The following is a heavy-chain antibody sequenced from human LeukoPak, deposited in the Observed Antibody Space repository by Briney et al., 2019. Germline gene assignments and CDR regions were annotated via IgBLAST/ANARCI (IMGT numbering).Heavy chain of an antibody. Sequence: GGSLRLSCAASGFSFSSYAMSWVRQAPGKGLEWVSAISGSGDRTYYADSVKGRFTISRDNSKNTLYLQMNSLRAEDTAVYYCAKRGLKEFDYWSQGTLVAVSS. D-gene: IGHD3-10*01. CDR2: ISGSGDRT. J-gene: IGHJ4*02. CDR3: AKRGLKEFDY. CDR1: GFSFSSYA. V-gene: IGHV3-23*01.